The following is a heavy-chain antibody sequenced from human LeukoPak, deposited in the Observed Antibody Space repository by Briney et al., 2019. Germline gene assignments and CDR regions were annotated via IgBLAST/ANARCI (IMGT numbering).Heavy chain of an antibody. CDR1: GGSISPYY. J-gene: IGHJ4*02. D-gene: IGHD2-15*01. CDR2: IYYSGST. V-gene: IGHV4-59*01. Sequence: PSETLSLTCTVSGGSISPYYWNWIRQPPGKGLEWIGYIYYSGSTNYNPSLKSRVTISLDMSENQFSLKLSSVTAADTAIYYCARDVNCSGNSCYDSWGQGTLVTVSS. CDR3: ARDVNCSGNSCYDS.